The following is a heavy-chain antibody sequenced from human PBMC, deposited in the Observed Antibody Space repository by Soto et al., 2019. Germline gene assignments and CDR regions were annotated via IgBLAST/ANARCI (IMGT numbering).Heavy chain of an antibody. CDR1: GFMFGTYW. Sequence: GGSLRLSLEATGFMFGTYWMSWVRQAPGKGLEWVANIKHDGNEKYYADSVKGRFTVSRDNVKNFLHLQMSSLSGDDTGVYFCVRATLSWGHYYFRGLDVWGQGTTVTVSS. CDR3: VRATLSWGHYYFRGLDV. J-gene: IGHJ6*02. CDR2: IKHDGNEK. V-gene: IGHV3-7*01. D-gene: IGHD3-22*01.